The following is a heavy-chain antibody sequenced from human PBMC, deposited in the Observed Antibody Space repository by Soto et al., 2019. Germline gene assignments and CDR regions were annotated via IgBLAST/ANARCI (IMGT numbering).Heavy chain of an antibody. CDR3: ARDLGAPGRGSAVGYYYHYGMDV. J-gene: IGHJ6*02. D-gene: IGHD2-2*01. Sequence: EVQLVESGGGLVQPGGSLRLSCAASEFTFSSYWMNWVRQAPGKGLEWVANIKEDGSEKYYVDSVKGRFTISRDNAKNSLYLQMNSLRGEDTAVYYCARDLGAPGRGSAVGYYYHYGMDVWGQGNTVTVS. CDR1: EFTFSSYW. CDR2: IKEDGSEK. V-gene: IGHV3-7*05.